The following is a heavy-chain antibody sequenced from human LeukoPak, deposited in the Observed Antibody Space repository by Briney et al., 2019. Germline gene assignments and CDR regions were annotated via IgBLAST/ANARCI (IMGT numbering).Heavy chain of an antibody. CDR1: GGSISSYY. CDR3: ARDYAGLGRGWFDP. J-gene: IGHJ5*02. V-gene: IGHV4-59*01. D-gene: IGHD3-10*01. Sequence: SETLSLTCTVSGGSISSYYWSWIRQPPGKGLEWIGYIYYSGSTNYNPSLKSRATISVDTSKNQFSLKLSSVTAADTAVYYCARDYAGLGRGWFDPWGQGTLVTVSS. CDR2: IYYSGST.